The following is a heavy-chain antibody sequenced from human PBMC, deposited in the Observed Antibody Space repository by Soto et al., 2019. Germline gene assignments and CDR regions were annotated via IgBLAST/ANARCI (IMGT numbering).Heavy chain of an antibody. Sequence: QVQLQESGPGLVKPSQTLSLTCTVSGGSISSGDYYWSWIRQPPGKGLEWIGYIYYSGSTYYNPSLRSRVTTSVDTSKNQFSLKLSSVTAADTAVYYCARGHVAGTCFDYWGQGTLVTVSS. CDR1: GGSISSGDYY. V-gene: IGHV4-30-4*01. CDR3: ARGHVAGTCFDY. CDR2: IYYSGST. D-gene: IGHD6-19*01. J-gene: IGHJ4*02.